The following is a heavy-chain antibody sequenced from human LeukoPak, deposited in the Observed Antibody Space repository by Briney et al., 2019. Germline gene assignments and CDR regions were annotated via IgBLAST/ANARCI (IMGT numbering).Heavy chain of an antibody. CDR1: GFIFTTHW. CDR2: INQDGSEK. J-gene: IGHJ4*02. CDR3: ARDSPRLSY. Sequence: GGSLRLSCAASGFIFTTHWMSWVRQAPGKGLEWVANINQDGSEKYYVDSVKGRFTISRDNAKNSLYLQMNNLRAEDTAVYYCARDSPRLSYWGQGTLVTVSS. V-gene: IGHV3-7*01. D-gene: IGHD6-25*01.